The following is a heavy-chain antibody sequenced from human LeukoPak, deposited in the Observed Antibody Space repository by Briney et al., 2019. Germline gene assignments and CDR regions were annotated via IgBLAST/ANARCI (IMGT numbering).Heavy chain of an antibody. J-gene: IGHJ6*02. V-gene: IGHV3-74*01. CDR3: ARESVRDYYGMDV. Sequence: PGGSLRLSCAASGFTFSSYWMSWVRQAPGKGLVWVSRINSDGSSTSYADSVKGRFTISRDNAKNTLYLQMNSLRAKDTAVYYCARESVRDYYGMDVWGQGTTVTVSS. CDR1: GFTFSSYW. CDR2: INSDGSST.